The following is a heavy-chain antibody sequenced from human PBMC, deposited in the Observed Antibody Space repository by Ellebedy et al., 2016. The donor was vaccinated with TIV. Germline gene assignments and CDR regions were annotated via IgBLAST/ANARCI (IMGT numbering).Heavy chain of an antibody. CDR3: ARGGSGYHRYYFDL. CDR1: GVSFSSSG. V-gene: IGHV1-69*13. CDR2: TIPGFDSA. Sequence: SVKVSXXAFGVSFSSSGVNWVRQAPDQGLEWMGGTIPGFDSANYAQKFQDRLRVSADESTSTAYMELNSLRSDDTAVYFCARGGSGYHRYYFDLWGRGTPVTVSS. D-gene: IGHD5-12*01. J-gene: IGHJ4*02.